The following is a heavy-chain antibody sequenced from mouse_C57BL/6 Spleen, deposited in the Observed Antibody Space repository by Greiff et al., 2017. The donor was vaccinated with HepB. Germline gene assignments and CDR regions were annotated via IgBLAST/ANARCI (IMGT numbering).Heavy chain of an antibody. Sequence: EVQLVESGGGLVKPGGSLKLSCAASGFTFCDYGMHWVRQAPEKGLEWVAYISSGSSTIYYADTVKGRFTISRDNAKNTLFLQMTSLRSEDTAMYYCARRNNCFDYWGQGTTLTVSS. CDR2: ISSGSSTI. V-gene: IGHV5-17*01. CDR1: GFTFCDYG. CDR3: ARRNNCFDY. J-gene: IGHJ2*01. D-gene: IGHD1-3*01.